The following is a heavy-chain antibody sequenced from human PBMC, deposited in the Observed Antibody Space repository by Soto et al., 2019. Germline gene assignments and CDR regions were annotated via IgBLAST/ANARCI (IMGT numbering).Heavy chain of an antibody. V-gene: IGHV3-48*01. J-gene: IGHJ6*02. CDR3: VTRGYCIVSGCVADYFVVDF. CDR2: ISSSSSTI. CDR1: GFTFSSYS. D-gene: IGHD2-15*01. Sequence: GGSLRLSCAASGFTFSSYSMNWVRQAPGKGLEWVSYISSSSSTIYYADSVKGRFTISRDNAKNSLYLQMNSLTTEDTAVYYCVTRGYCIVSGCVADYFVVDFWGQGTSVTVSS.